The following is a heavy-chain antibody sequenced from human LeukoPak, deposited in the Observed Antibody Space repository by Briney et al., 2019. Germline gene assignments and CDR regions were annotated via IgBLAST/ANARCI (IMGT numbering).Heavy chain of an antibody. Sequence: SETLSLTCAVSGGSISSGSGAYSWSWIRQPPGKGLEWIGYFYHSGSTYYNPSLKSRVTISVDRSKNQFSLKLSSVTAADTAVYYCARYSIGGFDPWGQGTLVTVSS. CDR2: FYHSGST. D-gene: IGHD2-15*01. J-gene: IGHJ5*02. V-gene: IGHV4-30-2*01. CDR1: GGSISSGSGAYS. CDR3: ARYSIGGFDP.